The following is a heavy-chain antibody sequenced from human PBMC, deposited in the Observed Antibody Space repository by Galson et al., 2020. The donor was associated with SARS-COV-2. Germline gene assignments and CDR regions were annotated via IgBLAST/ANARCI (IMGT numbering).Heavy chain of an antibody. Sequence: SETLSLTCTVSGGSISSGDNYWTWIRQPAGKGLAWLGRIFTSGSTDYNPSLKSRVTISLDTSKNHFSLRLSSVTAADTAMYYCARGWIPGGSGSYYDYWGQGTLVSVSS. CDR1: GGSISSGDNY. V-gene: IGHV4-61*02. D-gene: IGHD3-10*01. J-gene: IGHJ4*02. CDR3: ARGWIPGGSGSYYDY. CDR2: IFTSGST.